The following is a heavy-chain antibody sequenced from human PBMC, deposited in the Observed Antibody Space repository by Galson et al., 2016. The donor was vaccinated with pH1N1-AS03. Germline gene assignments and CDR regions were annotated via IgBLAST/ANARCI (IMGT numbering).Heavy chain of an antibody. V-gene: IGHV3-9*01. J-gene: IGHJ4*02. CDR2: IRWDGAT. CDR3: VRDMGTTTAASGF. CDR1: GLTFDYYA. Sequence: SLRLSCAATGLTFDYYAMHWIRQRPGKGLEWVSGIRWDGATGYADSMQGRFTISRDQAKTSLYLQMTSLKIEDTALYYCVRDMGTTTAASGFWGQGILVTVSS. D-gene: IGHD6-13*01.